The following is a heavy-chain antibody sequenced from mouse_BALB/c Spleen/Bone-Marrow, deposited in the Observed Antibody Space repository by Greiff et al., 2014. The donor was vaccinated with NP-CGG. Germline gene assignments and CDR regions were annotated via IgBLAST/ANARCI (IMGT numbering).Heavy chain of an antibody. V-gene: IGHV5-6-3*01. Sequence: EVQLVESGGGLVQPGGSLKLSCAASGFTFSSYGMSWVRQTPDKRLELVATINTNGGNTYYPDSVKGRFTISRDNAKNTLYLQMSSLKSEDTAMYYCARVLDYWGQGTTLTVSS. CDR2: INTNGGNT. J-gene: IGHJ2*01. CDR3: ARVLDY. CDR1: GFTFSSYG.